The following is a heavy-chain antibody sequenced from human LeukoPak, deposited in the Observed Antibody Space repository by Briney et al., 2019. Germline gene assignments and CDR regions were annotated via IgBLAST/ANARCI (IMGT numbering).Heavy chain of an antibody. D-gene: IGHD1-14*01. V-gene: IGHV4-59*01. CDR3: ARDPTDNYYYFYAMDV. CDR2: IYYSGST. Sequence: KSSETLSLTCTASGGSISNYYWSWIRQPPGKGLEWIGYIYYSGSTNYNPSLKSRVTISVDTSKTQFSLKLSSVTAADTAVYYCARDPTDNYYYFYAMDVWGQGTTVTVSS. CDR1: GGSISNYY. J-gene: IGHJ6*02.